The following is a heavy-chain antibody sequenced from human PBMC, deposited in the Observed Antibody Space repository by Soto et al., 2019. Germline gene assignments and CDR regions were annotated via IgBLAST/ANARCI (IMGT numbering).Heavy chain of an antibody. V-gene: IGHV3-72*01. Sequence: GGSLRLSCAASGFTFSDHYMDWVRQAPGKGLEWVGRTRNKANSYTTEYAASVKGRFTISRDDSKNSLYLQMNSLKTEDTAVYYCARDIEALGDPWGQGTLVTVSS. CDR1: GFTFSDHY. J-gene: IGHJ5*02. D-gene: IGHD2-15*01. CDR2: TRNKANSYTT. CDR3: ARDIEALGDP.